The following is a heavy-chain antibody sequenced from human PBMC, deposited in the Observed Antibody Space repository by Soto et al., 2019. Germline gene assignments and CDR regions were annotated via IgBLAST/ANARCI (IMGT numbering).Heavy chain of an antibody. J-gene: IGHJ5*02. D-gene: IGHD6-13*01. CDR3: ARVRYSSSWYSNWFDX. CDR2: IYYSGST. V-gene: IGHV4-59*01. CDR1: GGSISSYY. Sequence: SETLSLTFTVSGGSISSYYWSWIRQPPGKGLEWIGYIYYSGSTNYNPSLKSRVTISVDTSKNQFSLKLSSVTAADTAVYYCARVRYSSSWYSNWFDXWGQVTLVPVSX.